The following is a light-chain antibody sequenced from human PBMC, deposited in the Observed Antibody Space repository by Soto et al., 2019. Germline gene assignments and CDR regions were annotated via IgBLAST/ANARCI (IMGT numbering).Light chain of an antibody. J-gene: IGKJ1*01. CDR1: QSLSSSY. Sequence: IALTQSPGTLSLSPLEMSTRSGVAGQSLSSSYLAWYQQKPGQAPRLLIYGASSRATGIPDRFSGSGSGTDFTLTISRLEPEDFAVYYCQQYGNSRTFGQGTKVDI. V-gene: IGKV3-20*01. CDR3: QQYGNSRT. CDR2: GAS.